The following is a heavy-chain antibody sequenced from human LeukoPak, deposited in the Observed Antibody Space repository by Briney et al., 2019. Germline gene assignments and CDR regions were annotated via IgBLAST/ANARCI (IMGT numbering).Heavy chain of an antibody. V-gene: IGHV1-69*13. CDR2: IIPIFGTA. Sequence: GASVKVSCKASGGTFSSYAISWVRQAPGQGLEWMGGIIPIFGTANYAQKFQGRVTITADESTSTAYMELSSLRSEDTAVYYCATTILGYNYGLDYWGQGTLVTVSS. J-gene: IGHJ4*02. CDR3: ATTILGYNYGLDY. CDR1: GGTFSSYA. D-gene: IGHD5-18*01.